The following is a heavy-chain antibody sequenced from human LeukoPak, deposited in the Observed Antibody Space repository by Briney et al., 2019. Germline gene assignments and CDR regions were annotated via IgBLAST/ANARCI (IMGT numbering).Heavy chain of an antibody. D-gene: IGHD6-25*01. Sequence: GGSPRLSCAASGFTFSSYAMSWVRQAPGKGLEWVSGIFGSGTTYYTGSVKGRFTISRDNSKNTLYLQMSSLRAEDTAIYYCAKTLGIAATHPSNWGQGTLVTVSS. V-gene: IGHV3-23*01. CDR1: GFTFSSYA. CDR2: IFGSGTT. CDR3: AKTLGIAATHPSN. J-gene: IGHJ4*02.